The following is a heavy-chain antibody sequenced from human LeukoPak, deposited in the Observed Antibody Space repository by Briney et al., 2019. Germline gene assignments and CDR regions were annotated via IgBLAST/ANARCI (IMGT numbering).Heavy chain of an antibody. CDR1: GYTFTSYD. D-gene: IGHD3-3*01. CDR2: MNPNSGNT. Sequence: ASVKVSCKASGYTFTSYDINWVRQATGQGLEWMGWMNPNSGNTGYAQKFQGRVTMTRNTSISTAYMELSSLRSEDTAVYYCARGKNDFWSGYEPYGYWGQGTLVTVSS. CDR3: ARGKNDFWSGYEPYGY. J-gene: IGHJ4*02. V-gene: IGHV1-8*01.